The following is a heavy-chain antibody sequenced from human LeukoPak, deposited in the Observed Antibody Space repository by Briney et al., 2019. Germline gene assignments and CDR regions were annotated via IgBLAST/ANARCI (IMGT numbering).Heavy chain of an antibody. J-gene: IGHJ4*02. Sequence: PGGSLRLSCVVSGFTFRSHWMSWVRQAPGKGLEWVVNINFDGSEKHHVDSVKGRFTISRDNAKNSLYLQMNSLRADDTAVYYCARDHVSPGLIFDYWGQGTLVTVSS. D-gene: IGHD3-16*01. CDR1: GFTFRSHW. CDR3: ARDHVSPGLIFDY. CDR2: INFDGSEK. V-gene: IGHV3-7*03.